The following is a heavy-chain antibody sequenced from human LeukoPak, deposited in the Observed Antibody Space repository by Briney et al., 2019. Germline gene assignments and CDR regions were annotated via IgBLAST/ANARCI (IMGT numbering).Heavy chain of an antibody. V-gene: IGHV3-7*01. CDR2: IKEDGSAI. CDR1: GFTFSNYW. Sequence: GGSLRLSCAASGFTFSNYWMSWVRQAPVKGLEWVANIKEDGSAIYYMDSVKGRFTISRDNAKNSVYLQMNSLRGEDTAVYYCARVGAWELQRVFDYWGQGTLVTVSS. CDR3: ARVGAWELQRVFDY. J-gene: IGHJ4*02. D-gene: IGHD1-26*01.